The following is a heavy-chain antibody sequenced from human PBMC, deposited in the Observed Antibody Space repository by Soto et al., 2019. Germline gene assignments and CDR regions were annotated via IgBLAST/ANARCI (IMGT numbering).Heavy chain of an antibody. Sequence: GGSLRLSCTPSGFTFRNYGLHWVRQAPGKGLEWVALISYDGDNKYYTDSARGRFTVSRDNFKNTLFLQMDSLRPEDTAVYYCARDLWFLSIYYGMDVWGQGTTVTVSS. V-gene: IGHV3-30*03. J-gene: IGHJ6*02. D-gene: IGHD2-21*01. CDR1: GFTFRNYG. CDR3: ARDLWFLSIYYGMDV. CDR2: ISYDGDNK.